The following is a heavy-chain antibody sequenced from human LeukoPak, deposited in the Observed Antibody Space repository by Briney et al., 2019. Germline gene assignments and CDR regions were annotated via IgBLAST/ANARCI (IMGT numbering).Heavy chain of an antibody. J-gene: IGHJ4*02. CDR1: GFTFSSYA. D-gene: IGHD6-6*01. Sequence: GGSLRLSCGASGFTFSSYAMHWVRQAPGKGLEWVALISYDGSNKYYADSVKGRFTISRDNSKNTLYLQMNSLRAEDTAVYYCARDLGTSSSIPDYWGQGTLVTASS. V-gene: IGHV3-30-3*01. CDR3: ARDLGTSSSIPDY. CDR2: ISYDGSNK.